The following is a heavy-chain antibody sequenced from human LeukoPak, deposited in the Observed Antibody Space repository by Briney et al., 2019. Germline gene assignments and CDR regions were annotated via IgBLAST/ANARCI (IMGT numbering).Heavy chain of an antibody. CDR3: ARPMLRYFDWLGTDDAFDI. CDR1: DGSIRSSTSY. Sequence: SETLSLTCSVSDGSIRSSTSYWGWIRQPPGKGLEWIGTIYSGSTSYNPSLKSRVTISVDTSQNQLSLKLSSVTAADTAVYYCARPMLRYFDWLGTDDAFDIWGQGTMVTVSS. CDR2: IYSGST. J-gene: IGHJ3*02. D-gene: IGHD3-9*01. V-gene: IGHV4-39*07.